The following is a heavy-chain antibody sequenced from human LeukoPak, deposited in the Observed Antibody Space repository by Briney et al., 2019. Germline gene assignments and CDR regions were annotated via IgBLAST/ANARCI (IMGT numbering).Heavy chain of an antibody. Sequence: GGSLRLTCAASGFTFSSNYMSWVRQAPGKGLEWVSVIYSDGSTYYADSVKGRFTISRDNSKNTLYLQMNSLRAEDTAVYYCARGPRGDGYNDYWGQGTLVTVSS. CDR1: GFTFSSNY. D-gene: IGHD5-24*01. J-gene: IGHJ4*02. CDR3: ARGPRGDGYNDY. CDR2: IYSDGST. V-gene: IGHV3-53*01.